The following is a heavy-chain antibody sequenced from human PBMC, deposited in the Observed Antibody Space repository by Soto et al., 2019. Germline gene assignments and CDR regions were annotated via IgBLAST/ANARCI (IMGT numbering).Heavy chain of an antibody. D-gene: IGHD5-12*01. V-gene: IGHV3-23*01. J-gene: IGHJ4*02. CDR1: GFTFNSYA. CDR2: ISGSGGST. CDR3: ARAPWGYDYRYHFDY. Sequence: EVQLLESGGGLVQPGGSLRLSCAASGFTFNSYAMSWVRQAPGKGLEWVSGISGSGGSTYYADSVKGRFTISRDNSKNTLYLKMNSLRAEDTAVYYCARAPWGYDYRYHFDYWGQGTLVTVSS.